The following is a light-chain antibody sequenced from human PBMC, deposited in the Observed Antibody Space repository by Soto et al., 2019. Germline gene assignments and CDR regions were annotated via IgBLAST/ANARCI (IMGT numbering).Light chain of an antibody. CDR3: QQYAYSTLN. V-gene: IGKV3-20*01. J-gene: IGKJ4*01. CDR2: DAS. CDR1: RSVGNNY. Sequence: EIVLTQSPGTLSLSPGERATLSCRASRSVGNNYLAWYQQRPGQAPNLLIYDASSRATGIPDRFSGSGSGTDFTLTITRLEPEDSAMYYCQQYAYSTLNFGGGTKVDIK.